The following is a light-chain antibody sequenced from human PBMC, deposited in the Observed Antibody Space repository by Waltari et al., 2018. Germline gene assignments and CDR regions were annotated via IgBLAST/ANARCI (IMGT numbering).Light chain of an antibody. V-gene: IGKV1-39*01. Sequence: DIQMTQSPPSLSASVGDRVTITCWASQGISSYLSWYQQKQGKAPNLLIYAASSLQSGVPSRFSGSGSGTDFTLTISSLQPEDFATYYCQQSYSTPRTFGQGTRVEIK. CDR2: AAS. J-gene: IGKJ1*01. CDR3: QQSYSTPRT. CDR1: QGISSY.